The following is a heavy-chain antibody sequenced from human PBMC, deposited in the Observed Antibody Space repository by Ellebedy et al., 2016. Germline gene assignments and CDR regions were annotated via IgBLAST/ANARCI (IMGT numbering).Heavy chain of an antibody. V-gene: IGHV3-74*01. CDR1: GFTFVSHA. CDR3: ASIRFDY. Sequence: GGSLRLXXVASGFTFVSHAMSWVRQAPGKGLVWVSRINEDGSATYYADSVKGRFTISRDNAKNTLYLQMNSLRGEDTAVYYCASIRFDYWGQGTLVTVSS. CDR2: INEDGSAT. J-gene: IGHJ4*02.